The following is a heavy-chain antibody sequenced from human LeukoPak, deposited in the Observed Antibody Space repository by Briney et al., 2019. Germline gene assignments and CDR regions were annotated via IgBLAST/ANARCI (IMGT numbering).Heavy chain of an antibody. D-gene: IGHD6-19*01. CDR2: ISYDGSNK. J-gene: IGHJ4*02. Sequence: GGSLRLSCAASGFTFSSYGMHWVRQAPGKGLEWVAVISYDGSNKYYADSVKGRFTISRDNSKNTLYLQMNSLRAGDTAVYYCAKDLDSSGWVPDYWGQGTLVTVSS. CDR3: AKDLDSSGWVPDY. V-gene: IGHV3-30*18. CDR1: GFTFSSYG.